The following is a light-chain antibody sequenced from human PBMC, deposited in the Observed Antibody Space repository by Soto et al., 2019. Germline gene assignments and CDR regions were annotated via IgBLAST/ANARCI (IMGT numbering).Light chain of an antibody. CDR2: DAS. CDR3: QQYDNLPLT. CDR1: QDINNY. J-gene: IGKJ4*01. V-gene: IGKV1-33*01. Sequence: DIQLTQSPSSLSASVGDRVTISCQASQDINNYLNWYQQKPGKAPQLLIYDASNLETGVPSRFSGSGSGTDFTLTISSLQPEDIATYSCQQYDNLPLTFGGGT.